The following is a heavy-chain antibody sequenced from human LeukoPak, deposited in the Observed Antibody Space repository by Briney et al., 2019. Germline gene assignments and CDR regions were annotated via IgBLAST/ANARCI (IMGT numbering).Heavy chain of an antibody. D-gene: IGHD3-16*01. Sequence: ASVKVSCKASGYTFTDFYVHWVRQAPGQELEWMGWTNPKSGGKNYAQKFQGRVTMTRDTTIRTAYMELSTLRSDDTAVYYCARGSHSGGPIPNFDYWGQGTLVTVSS. CDR3: ARGSHSGGPIPNFDY. CDR2: TNPKSGGK. V-gene: IGHV1-2*02. J-gene: IGHJ4*02. CDR1: GYTFTDFY.